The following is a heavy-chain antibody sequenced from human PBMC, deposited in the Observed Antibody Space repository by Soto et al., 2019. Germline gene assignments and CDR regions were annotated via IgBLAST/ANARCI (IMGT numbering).Heavy chain of an antibody. V-gene: IGHV1-69*06. D-gene: IGHD1-7*01. CDR2: IIPMFGTT. Sequence: SVKVSCKASGGTFSRNAFSWVRQAPVQGLEWMGGIIPMFGTTSFAQKFQDRVTITADKSTSTVHMELSSLRSEDTAVYYCARASLAGISGTTISHLHYYYYYGMDVWGQGTTVTVSS. CDR1: GGTFSRNA. CDR3: ARASLAGISGTTISHLHYYYYYGMDV. J-gene: IGHJ6*02.